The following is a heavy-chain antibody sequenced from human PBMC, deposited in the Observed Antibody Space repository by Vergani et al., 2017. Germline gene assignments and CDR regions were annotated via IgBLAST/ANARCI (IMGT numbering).Heavy chain of an antibody. CDR3: ARQILSYCGNDRCYGAAFDI. Sequence: QVQLQESGPGLVKASETLSLSCIVSGYSITSGYFWGWIRHPPGKGLEWIDSIYYNGRQSNNPSLKSRVTISLDISNNHFSLRLTSVTAADTAVYYCARQILSYCGNDRCYGAAFDIWGQGTMVTVSS. J-gene: IGHJ3*02. CDR1: GYSITSGYF. D-gene: IGHD2-21*01. CDR2: IYYNGRQ. V-gene: IGHV4-38-2*02.